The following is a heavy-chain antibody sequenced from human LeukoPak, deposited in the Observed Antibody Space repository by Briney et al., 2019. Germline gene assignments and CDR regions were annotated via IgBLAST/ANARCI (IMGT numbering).Heavy chain of an antibody. V-gene: IGHV3-48*04. CDR3: ARKARNYYDSSGSRYFDL. Sequence: GGSLRLSCAASGFTFSSYSMNWVRQAPGKGLEWVSYISSSSSTIYYADSVKGRFTISRDNAKNSLYLQMNSLRAEDTAVYYCARKARNYYDSSGSRYFDLWGRGTLVTVSS. D-gene: IGHD3-22*01. J-gene: IGHJ2*01. CDR1: GFTFSSYS. CDR2: ISSSSSTI.